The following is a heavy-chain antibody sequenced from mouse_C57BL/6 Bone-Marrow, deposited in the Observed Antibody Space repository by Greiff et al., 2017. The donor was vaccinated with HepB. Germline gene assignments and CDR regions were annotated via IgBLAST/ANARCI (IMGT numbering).Heavy chain of an antibody. Sequence: VQLQESGAELARPGASVKLSCKASGYTFTSYGISWVKQRTGQGLEWIGEIYPRSGNTYYNEKFKGKATLTADKSSSTAYMELRSLTSEDSAVYFCARRGMVTPLYYFDYWGQGTTLTVSS. CDR3: ARRGMVTPLYYFDY. CDR2: IYPRSGNT. J-gene: IGHJ2*01. D-gene: IGHD2-2*01. CDR1: GYTFTSYG. V-gene: IGHV1-81*01.